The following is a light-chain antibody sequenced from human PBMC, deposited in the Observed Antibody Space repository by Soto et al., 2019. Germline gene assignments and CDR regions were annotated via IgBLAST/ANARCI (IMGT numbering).Light chain of an antibody. CDR2: GAS. Sequence: ELVITQAPATLSVSPGERATLSCRASQNVSSNLAWYQQKPGQAPRLLIYGASTRATGIPARFSGSGSGTEFALTISSLQSEDFAVYYCQQYNNWPPITFGQGTRLEI. CDR1: QNVSSN. J-gene: IGKJ5*01. V-gene: IGKV3-15*01. CDR3: QQYNNWPPIT.